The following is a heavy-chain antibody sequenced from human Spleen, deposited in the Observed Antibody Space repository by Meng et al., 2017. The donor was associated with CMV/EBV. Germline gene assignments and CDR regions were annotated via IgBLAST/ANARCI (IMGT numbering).Heavy chain of an antibody. CDR3: ARLVQARSLLFDY. Sequence: CKSSGSTFTGYYILWVRQAPGQGLEWMGWINPNSGGTNSAQKFQGRVTMTRDTSISTAYMELSSLRSDDTAVFYCARLVQARSLLFDYWGQGTLVTVSS. CDR1: GSTFTGYY. V-gene: IGHV1-2*02. J-gene: IGHJ4*02. CDR2: INPNSGGT. D-gene: IGHD2-21*02.